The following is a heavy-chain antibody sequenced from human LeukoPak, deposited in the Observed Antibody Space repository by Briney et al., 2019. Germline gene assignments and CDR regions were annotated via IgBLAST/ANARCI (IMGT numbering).Heavy chain of an antibody. CDR1: GFSFSSYS. CDR3: ATESSRSSAF. Sequence: QPGGSLLLSCAASGFSFSSYSMKWVRQAPGKGLEWVSQISSSSSSISYADSVKGRFTISRDNGKYSLYLQMNSLRAEDTAVYYCATESSRSSAFWGQGTLVTVSS. CDR2: ISSSSSSI. J-gene: IGHJ4*02. V-gene: IGHV3-48*01. D-gene: IGHD6-6*01.